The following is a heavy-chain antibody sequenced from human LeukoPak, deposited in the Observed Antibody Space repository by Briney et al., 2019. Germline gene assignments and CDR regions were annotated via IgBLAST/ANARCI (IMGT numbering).Heavy chain of an antibody. J-gene: IGHJ4*02. CDR3: ARFIYGDYPDYFDY. CDR1: GFTFSSYS. CDR2: ISSSSSYI. D-gene: IGHD4-17*01. V-gene: IGHV3-21*01. Sequence: PGGSLRLSCAASGFTFSSYSMNWVRQAPGKGLEWVSSISSSSSYIYYADSVKGRFTISRDNAKNSLYLQMNSLRAEDTAVYYCARFIYGDYPDYFDYWGQGTLVTVSS.